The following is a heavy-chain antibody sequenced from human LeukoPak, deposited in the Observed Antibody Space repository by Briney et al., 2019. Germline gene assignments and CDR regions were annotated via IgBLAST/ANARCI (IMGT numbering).Heavy chain of an antibody. CDR1: RGSISSYY. CDR3: ARGVSSSWYGGLDY. CDR2: IYTSGST. D-gene: IGHD6-13*01. Sequence: SETLSLTCTVPRGSISSYYWSWIRQRAGKGLEWIGRIYTSGSTNYNPSLKSRVTMSVDTSKNQFSLTLSSVTAADTAVYYCARGVSSSWYGGLDYWGQGTLVTVSS. V-gene: IGHV4-4*07. J-gene: IGHJ4*02.